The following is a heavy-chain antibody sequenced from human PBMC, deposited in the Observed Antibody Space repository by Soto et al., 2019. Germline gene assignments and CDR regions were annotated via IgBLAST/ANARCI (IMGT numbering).Heavy chain of an antibody. CDR2: INPSGGST. Sequence: ASVKVSCKASGYTFTSYYMHWVRQAPGQGLEWMGIINPSGGSTSYAQKFQGRVTMTRDTSTSTVYMELSSLRSEDTAVYYCARDQEEGYYGPFAAYYYYGMDVWGQGTTVTVSS. D-gene: IGHD3-10*01. V-gene: IGHV1-46*03. CDR1: GYTFTSYY. CDR3: ARDQEEGYYGPFAAYYYYGMDV. J-gene: IGHJ6*02.